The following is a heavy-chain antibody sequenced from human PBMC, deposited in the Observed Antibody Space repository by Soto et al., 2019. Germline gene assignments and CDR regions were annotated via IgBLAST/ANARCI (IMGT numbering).Heavy chain of an antibody. J-gene: IGHJ4*02. CDR3: GHSSAGLGGVIAPFFDY. V-gene: IGHV2-5*02. CDR1: GFSLSTSGVG. CDR2: LYWDDDK. D-gene: IGHD3-16*02. Sequence: QITLQESGPTLVKPTQTLTLTCTFSGFSLSTSGVGVGWIRQPPGKAMEWLALLYWDDDKRYSPSLQSRLTITKYTAKNQVVLTMTNMDPVDTATYYCGHSSAGLGGVIAPFFDYWGQGTLVTVSA.